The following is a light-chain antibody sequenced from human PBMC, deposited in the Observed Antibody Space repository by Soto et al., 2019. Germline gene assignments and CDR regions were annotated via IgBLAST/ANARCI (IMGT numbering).Light chain of an antibody. Sequence: EIVMTQSPATLSVSPGERATLSCRASQSVGSSLAWYQQKPGQTPRLLIYAASTRATGIPARFSGSGSGAEFTLTISSLQSEVFAVYYCQQYNNWPHLTFGGGTKVEIK. V-gene: IGKV3-15*01. CDR2: AAS. CDR3: QQYNNWPHLT. J-gene: IGKJ4*01. CDR1: QSVGSS.